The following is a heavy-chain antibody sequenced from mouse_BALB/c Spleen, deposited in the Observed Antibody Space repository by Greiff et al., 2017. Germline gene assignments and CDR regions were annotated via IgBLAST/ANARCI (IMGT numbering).Heavy chain of an antibody. D-gene: IGHD1-1*01. CDR2: IWSGGST. CDR3: ARKGGNYAMDY. Sequence: VMLVESGPSLVQPSQSLSITCTVSGFSLTSYGVHWVRQSPGKGLEWLGVIWSGGSTDYNAAFISRLSISKDNSKSQVFFKMNSLQANDTAIYYCARKGGNYAMDYWGQGTSVTVSS. V-gene: IGHV2-2*02. CDR1: GFSLTSYG. J-gene: IGHJ4*01.